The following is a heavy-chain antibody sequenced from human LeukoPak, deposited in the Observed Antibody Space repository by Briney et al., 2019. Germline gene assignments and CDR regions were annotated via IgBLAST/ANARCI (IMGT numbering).Heavy chain of an antibody. D-gene: IGHD5-18*01. CDR3: ARGLHGLGWDF. J-gene: IGHJ4*01. V-gene: IGHV3-64*05. CDR1: GFTFSGYA. CDR2: IRGDGGST. Sequence: GGSLRLSCSASGFTFSGYAMHWVRQAPGNGLEYVAAIRGDGGSTDYADSAKDRFTISRDNSKNTLYVQMSSLTAEDTALYYCARGLHGLGWDFWGHGTLVTVSS.